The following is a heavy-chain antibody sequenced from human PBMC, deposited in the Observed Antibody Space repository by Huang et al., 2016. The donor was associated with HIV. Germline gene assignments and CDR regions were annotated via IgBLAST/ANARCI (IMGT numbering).Heavy chain of an antibody. J-gene: IGHJ4*02. CDR1: GFTFSSYW. CDR2: INSDGVSS. Sequence: EVQLVESGGGLVQPGGSLRLSCAASGFTFSSYWMHWVRQVPGKGRVWVSRINSDGVSSGYADSVKGRFTISRDNAKNTVNLQMNSLRVEDTGVYYCVRDPRIQSWLNYFDYWGQGTLVSVSS. V-gene: IGHV3-74*01. CDR3: VRDPRIQSWLNYFDY. D-gene: IGHD3-22*01.